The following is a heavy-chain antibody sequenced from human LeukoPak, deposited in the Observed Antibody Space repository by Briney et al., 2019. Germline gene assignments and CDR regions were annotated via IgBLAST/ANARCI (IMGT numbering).Heavy chain of an antibody. Sequence: SETLSLTCTVSGGSISSSSYYWGWIRQPPGKGLEWIGNIYYSGGTYYNPSLKSRVTISADTSKNQFSLKLSSVTAADSAMYYCARLGSSAPLYYFDYWGQGTLVTVSS. CDR1: GGSISSSSYY. D-gene: IGHD6-19*01. CDR3: ARLGSSAPLYYFDY. V-gene: IGHV4-39*01. CDR2: IYYSGGT. J-gene: IGHJ4*02.